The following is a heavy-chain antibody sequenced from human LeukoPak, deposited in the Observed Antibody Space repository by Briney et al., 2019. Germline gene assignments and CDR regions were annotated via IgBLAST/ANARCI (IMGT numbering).Heavy chain of an antibody. CDR2: ITSSGGRS. J-gene: IGHJ4*02. CDR1: SSYA. Sequence: GGSLRLSCAASSSYAMSWVRQAPGKGLEWVSTITSSGGRSYYADSVKGRCTISRDNSKNTLYLQMNSLRVEDTAVYYCAKSNGYFEYWGQGTLVPVSS. V-gene: IGHV3-23*01. CDR3: AKSNGYFEY. D-gene: IGHD3-22*01.